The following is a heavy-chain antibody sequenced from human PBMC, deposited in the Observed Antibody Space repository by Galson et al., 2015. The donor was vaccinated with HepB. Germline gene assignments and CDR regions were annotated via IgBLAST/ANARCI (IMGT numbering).Heavy chain of an antibody. V-gene: IGHV3-53*01. CDR2: IYSGGYR. CDR1: GFTVITNY. D-gene: IGHD2-2*01. Sequence: SLRLSCAASGFTVITNYMSWVRQAPGKGLEWVSIIYSGGYRSYADAVKGRFTIPRDNSKNTVYPQMNSLRAEDTAVYYCARATSGGYCSRTSCYYFDYWGQGALVTVSS. J-gene: IGHJ4*02. CDR3: ARATSGGYCSRTSCYYFDY.